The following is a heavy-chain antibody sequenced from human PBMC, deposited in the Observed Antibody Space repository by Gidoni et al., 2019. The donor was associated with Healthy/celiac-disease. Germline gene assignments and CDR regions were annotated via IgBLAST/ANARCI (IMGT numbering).Heavy chain of an antibody. Sequence: QVTLKESGPVLVKPTETLTLTCTVSGFSLSNARMGVSWIRQPPGKALEWLAHIFSNDEKSYSTSLKSRLTISKDTSKSQVVLTMTNMDPVDTATYYCARIPGNWGIDYWGQGTLVTVSS. D-gene: IGHD7-27*01. V-gene: IGHV2-26*01. CDR2: IFSNDEK. J-gene: IGHJ4*02. CDR1: GFSLSNARMG. CDR3: ARIPGNWGIDY.